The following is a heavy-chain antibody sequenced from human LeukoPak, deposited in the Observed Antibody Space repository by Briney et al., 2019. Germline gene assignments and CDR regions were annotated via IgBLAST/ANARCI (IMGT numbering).Heavy chain of an antibody. CDR2: INHSGST. Sequence: SETLSLTCAVYGGSFSGYYWSWIRQPPGKGLEWIGEINHSGSTNYNPSLKSRVTISVDTSKNQFSLKLSSVTAADTAVYYCARDIAVAGTGENWFDPWGQGTLVTVSS. CDR3: ARDIAVAGTGENWFDP. V-gene: IGHV4-34*01. CDR1: GGSFSGYY. D-gene: IGHD6-19*01. J-gene: IGHJ5*02.